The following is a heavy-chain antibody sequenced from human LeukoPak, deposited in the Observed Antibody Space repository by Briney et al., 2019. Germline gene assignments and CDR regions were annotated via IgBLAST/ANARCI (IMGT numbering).Heavy chain of an antibody. D-gene: IGHD3-10*01. Sequence: GGSLRLSCAASGFTFSSYGMHWVRQAPGKGLEWVAVIWYDGSNKYYADSVKGRFTISRDNSKNTLYLQMSSLRPEDTAVYYCARGWAMVRGVSYYFDYWGQGTLVTVSS. CDR1: GFTFSSYG. J-gene: IGHJ4*02. V-gene: IGHV3-33*01. CDR3: ARGWAMVRGVSYYFDY. CDR2: IWYDGSNK.